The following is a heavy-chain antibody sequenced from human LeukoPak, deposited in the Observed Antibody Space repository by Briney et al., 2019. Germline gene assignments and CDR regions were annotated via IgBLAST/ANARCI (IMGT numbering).Heavy chain of an antibody. CDR2: ISGDGGST. D-gene: IGHD2-15*01. CDR1: GFTFDDYA. V-gene: IGHV3-43*02. J-gene: IGHJ4*02. CDR3: TKPAQSVALIDDY. Sequence: PGWSLRLSCAASGFTFDDYAMHWVRQAPGKGLEWVSLISGDGGSTYYADSVKGRFTISRDNSRHSLYLQMNSLRTEDTDLYYCTKPAQSVALIDDYWGQGNLVTVSS.